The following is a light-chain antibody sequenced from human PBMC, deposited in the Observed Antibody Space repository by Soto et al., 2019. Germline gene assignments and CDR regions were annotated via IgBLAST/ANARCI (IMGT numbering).Light chain of an antibody. Sequence: EIAMTQSPATLSVSPGERATLSCRASQSVSGNLAWYQQKPGQAARLLIYGASTRATGIPARFSGSGSGTEFTLTISSLQSEDFAVYYCQQYNNWPRTFGQGTKVEIK. CDR1: QSVSGN. CDR3: QQYNNWPRT. V-gene: IGKV3-15*01. CDR2: GAS. J-gene: IGKJ1*01.